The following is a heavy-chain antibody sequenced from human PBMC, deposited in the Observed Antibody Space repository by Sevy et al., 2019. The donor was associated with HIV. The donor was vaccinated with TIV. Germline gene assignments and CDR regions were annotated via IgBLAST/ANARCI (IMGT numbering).Heavy chain of an antibody. CDR3: ARDEAGYYYDSSGYQDACDI. Sequence: SETLSLTCAVSGYSISSGYYWGWIRQPPGKGLEWIGSIYHSGGTYYNPSLKSRVTISVDPSKNQFSLKLSSVTAADTAGYYCARDEAGYYYDSSGYQDACDIWGQGTMVTVSS. CDR1: GYSISSGYY. V-gene: IGHV4-38-2*02. J-gene: IGHJ3*02. D-gene: IGHD3-22*01. CDR2: IYHSGGT.